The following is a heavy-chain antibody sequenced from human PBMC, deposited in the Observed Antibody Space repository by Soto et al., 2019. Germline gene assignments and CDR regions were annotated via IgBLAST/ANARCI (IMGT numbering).Heavy chain of an antibody. Sequence: PSETLSLTCTVSGGSISSYYWSWIRQPPGKGLEWIGEINHSGSTNYNPSLKSRVTISVDTSKNQFSLKLSSVTAADTAVYYCARPSGYCSGGSCFNWFDPWGQGTLVTVSS. D-gene: IGHD2-15*01. CDR2: INHSGST. J-gene: IGHJ5*02. V-gene: IGHV4-34*01. CDR3: ARPSGYCSGGSCFNWFDP. CDR1: GGSISSYY.